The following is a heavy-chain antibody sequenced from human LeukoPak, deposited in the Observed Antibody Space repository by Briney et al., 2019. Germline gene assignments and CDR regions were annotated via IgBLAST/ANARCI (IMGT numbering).Heavy chain of an antibody. D-gene: IGHD1/OR15-1a*01. CDR1: GYTFTSYA. CDR3: ARVTGTMYGLSVSSRPFDY. V-gene: IGHV1-3*01. J-gene: IGHJ4*02. Sequence: ASVKVSCKASGYTFTSYAMHWVRQAPGQRLEWMGWINAGNGNTKYSQNFQGRVTMTTDASTSTAYMELRSLRSDDTAVYYCARVTGTMYGLSVSSRPFDYWGQGTLVTVSS. CDR2: INAGNGNT.